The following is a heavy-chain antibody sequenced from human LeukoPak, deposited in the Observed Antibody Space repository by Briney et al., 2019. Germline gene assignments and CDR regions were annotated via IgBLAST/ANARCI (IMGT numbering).Heavy chain of an antibody. V-gene: IGHV4-59*02. CDR2: IYYSGST. CDR3: ARTYDSSGYGFDP. CDR1: GGSVSSYY. D-gene: IGHD3-22*01. J-gene: IGHJ5*02. Sequence: SETLSLTCTVSGGSVSSYYWSWIRQPPGKGLEWSGYIYYSGSTNYNPSLKSRVTISVDTSKNQFSLKLSSVTAADTAVYYCARTYDSSGYGFDPWGQGTLVTVSS.